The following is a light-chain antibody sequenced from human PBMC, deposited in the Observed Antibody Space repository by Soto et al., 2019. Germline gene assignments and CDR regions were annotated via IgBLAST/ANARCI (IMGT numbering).Light chain of an antibody. CDR3: QQYNNWPPVT. Sequence: EIVMMQAPATLSVSPGERATLSCRASQSVSNNLAWYQHKPGQTPRLLIYGASTRATGIPVRFSGSGSGTEFTLTISSLQSEDFAVYYCQQYNNWPPVTFGQGTKVDIK. J-gene: IGKJ2*01. CDR2: GAS. CDR1: QSVSNN. V-gene: IGKV3-15*01.